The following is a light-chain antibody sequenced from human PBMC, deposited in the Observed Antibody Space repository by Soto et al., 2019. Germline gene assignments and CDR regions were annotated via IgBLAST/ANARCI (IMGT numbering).Light chain of an antibody. CDR1: SSDVGGYNF. Sequence: QSVLTQPASVSGSPGQSITISCTGTSSDVGGYNFVSWYQHHPGKAPKLIFYDVSNRPSGVSNRFSGSKSGNTASLTISGLQAEDEADYYCTSYTTSITYVFGTGTKVTVL. V-gene: IGLV2-14*03. CDR2: DVS. J-gene: IGLJ1*01. CDR3: TSYTTSITYV.